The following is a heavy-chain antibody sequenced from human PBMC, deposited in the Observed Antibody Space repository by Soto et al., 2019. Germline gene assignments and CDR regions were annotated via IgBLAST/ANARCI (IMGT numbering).Heavy chain of an antibody. V-gene: IGHV3-30-3*01. CDR2: ISYDGSNK. CDR1: GFTFSSYA. D-gene: IGHD6-13*01. CDR3: ARGRSSSWYDAFDI. Sequence: GGSLRLSCAASGFTFSSYAMHWVRQAPGKGLEWGAVISYDGSNKYYADSVKGRFTISRDNSKNTLYLQMNSLRAEDTAVYYCARGRSSSWYDAFDIWGQGTMVTVSS. J-gene: IGHJ3*02.